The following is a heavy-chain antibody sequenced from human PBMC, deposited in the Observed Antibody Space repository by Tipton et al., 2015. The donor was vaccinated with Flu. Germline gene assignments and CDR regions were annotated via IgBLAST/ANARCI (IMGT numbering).Heavy chain of an antibody. CDR1: GDSIRSSNYY. V-gene: IGHV4-39*07. Sequence: GLVKPSETLSLTCGVSGDSIRSSNYYWGWIRQPPGKGLEWIGNTFHSGNTYLNPSLKSRVTISIDTSKNQFSLYMRSVTAADMAVYYCARRDYSNYVSDPKNWFDPWGQGTLVIVSS. D-gene: IGHD4-11*01. J-gene: IGHJ5*02. CDR2: TFHSGNT. CDR3: ARRDYSNYVSDPKNWFDP.